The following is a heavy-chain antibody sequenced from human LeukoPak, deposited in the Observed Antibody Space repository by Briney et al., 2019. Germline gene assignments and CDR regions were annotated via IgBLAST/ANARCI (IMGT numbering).Heavy chain of an antibody. V-gene: IGHV3-30*02. Sequence: GGSLRLSCAAAGFTFSNYAMTWVRQAPGKGLEWVAFIRHDGSHHYHGDSVKGRFTISRDNSKNTLYLEMTSLRPEDTAVYYCAKVRLLGALDDAFDVWGQGTMVTV. CDR1: GFTFSNYA. CDR2: IRHDGSHH. D-gene: IGHD3-16*01. CDR3: AKVRLLGALDDAFDV. J-gene: IGHJ3*01.